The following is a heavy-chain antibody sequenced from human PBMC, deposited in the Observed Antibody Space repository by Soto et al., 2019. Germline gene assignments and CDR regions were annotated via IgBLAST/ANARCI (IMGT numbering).Heavy chain of an antibody. J-gene: IGHJ4*02. V-gene: IGHV1-2*02. D-gene: IGHD2-15*01. CDR3: ARGSQPLRQCHGGSCYSNFDY. CDR2: INPSTGGR. CDR1: GYSFSGHF. Sequence: QVQLVQSGAEVKKPGASVKVSCKVSGYSFSGHFMHWVRQAPGQGPEWMGWINPSTGGRNLAQKFQGRVTMTRDTSISTAYMELSGLTSDDTAIYYCARGSQPLRQCHGGSCYSNFDYWGQGTLVTVSS.